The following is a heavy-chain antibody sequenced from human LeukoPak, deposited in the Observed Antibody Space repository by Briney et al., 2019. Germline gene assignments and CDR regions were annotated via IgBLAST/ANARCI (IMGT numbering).Heavy chain of an antibody. D-gene: IGHD2-2*01. CDR2: IIAIVGST. CDR1: VYTSTIYY. CDR3: AREGEARLAGDIVVVPAPL. Sequence: ASVKVSCKASVYTSTIYYTHWVRHAPGQGRGWVGIIIAIVGSTSYAQKFQGRATMTRDTSTSTVYIELSSLRSGDTAVYYCAREGEARLAGDIVVVPAPLWGQGTMVTVPS. J-gene: IGHJ3*01. V-gene: IGHV1-46*01.